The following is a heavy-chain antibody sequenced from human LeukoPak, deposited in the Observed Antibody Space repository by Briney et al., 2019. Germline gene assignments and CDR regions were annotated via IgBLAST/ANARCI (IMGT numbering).Heavy chain of an antibody. J-gene: IGHJ4*02. Sequence: GGSLRLSCAASGNYWMHWVRQAPGKGLVWVSHINSDGSWTSYVDSVKGRFTISKDNAKNTVYLQMNSLRAEDTAVYYCVSFYETYWGRGTLVTVSS. CDR1: GNYW. CDR3: VSFYETY. CDR2: INSDGSWT. V-gene: IGHV3-74*01. D-gene: IGHD3-22*01.